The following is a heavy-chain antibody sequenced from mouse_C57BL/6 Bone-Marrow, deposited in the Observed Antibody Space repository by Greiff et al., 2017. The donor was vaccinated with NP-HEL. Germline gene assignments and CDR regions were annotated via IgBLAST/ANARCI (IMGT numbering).Heavy chain of an antibody. Sequence: VKLQESGPGLVQPSQSLSITCTASGFSLTSYGVHWVRQSPGKGLEWLGVIWRGGSTDYNAAFMSRLSITKDNSKSQVFFKMNSLQADDTAIYYCAREMTTVVVNWYFDVWGTGTTVTVSS. V-gene: IGHV2-5*01. CDR3: AREMTTVVVNWYFDV. CDR2: IWRGGST. D-gene: IGHD1-1*01. J-gene: IGHJ1*03. CDR1: GFSLTSYG.